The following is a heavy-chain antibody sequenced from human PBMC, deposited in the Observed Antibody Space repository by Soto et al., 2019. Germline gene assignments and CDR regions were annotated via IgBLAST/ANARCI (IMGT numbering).Heavy chain of an antibody. J-gene: IGHJ5*02. CDR2: IRSKANSYAT. Sequence: GGSLRLSCAASGFTFSGSAMHWVRQASGKGLEWVGRIRSKANSYATAYAASVKGRFTISRDDSKNTAYLQMNSLKTEDTAVYYCTGSLYYYGSGSYYNKNNPWGQGTLVTVSS. D-gene: IGHD3-10*01. CDR1: GFTFSGSA. V-gene: IGHV3-73*01. CDR3: TGSLYYYGSGSYYNKNNP.